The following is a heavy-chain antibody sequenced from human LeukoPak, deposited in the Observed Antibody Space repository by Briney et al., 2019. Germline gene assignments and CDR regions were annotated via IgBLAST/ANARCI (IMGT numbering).Heavy chain of an antibody. CDR2: IIPFLGTT. CDR3: TIIPNVILFTHYFEY. CDR1: GGVFTTYA. J-gene: IGHJ4*02. Sequence: SVKVSCAASGGVFTTYAISWVRQAPGQGLEWMGGIIPFLGTTNYAQKFQGRVTITADEPSRTAYMELTYLRSDDTAVYYCTIIPNVILFTHYFEYWGQGTLVTVSS. D-gene: IGHD2-21*01. V-gene: IGHV1-69*13.